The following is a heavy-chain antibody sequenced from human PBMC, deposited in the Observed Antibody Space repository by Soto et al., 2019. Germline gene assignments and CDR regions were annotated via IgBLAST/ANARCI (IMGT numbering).Heavy chain of an antibody. CDR2: IIPILGIA. CDR3: SCYDGSGSYYHLDS. CDR1: GGTFSSYT. D-gene: IGHD3-10*01. Sequence: QVQLVQSGAEVKKPGSSVKVSCKASGGTFSSYTISWVRQAPGQGLEWMGRIIPILGIANYAQKFQGRVTITADKSTSTASMELSSLRSEETAVYYCSCYDGSGSYYHLDSWGQGTLVTVSS. J-gene: IGHJ4*02. V-gene: IGHV1-69*02.